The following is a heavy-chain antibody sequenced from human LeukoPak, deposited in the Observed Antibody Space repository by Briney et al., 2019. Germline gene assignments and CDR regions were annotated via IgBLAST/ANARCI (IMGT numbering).Heavy chain of an antibody. J-gene: IGHJ4*02. D-gene: IGHD3-3*01. CDR3: AKSHLGVLHDY. Sequence: KPSETLSLTCTVSGGSISSVAYYWGWIRQPPGKGLEWIATIHNTGSTYYNPSLKSRITISIDASRNQISLELNSVAAADTAIYYCAKSHLGVLHDYWGQGTLVTVSS. CDR1: GGSISSVAYY. CDR2: IHNTGST. V-gene: IGHV4-39*01.